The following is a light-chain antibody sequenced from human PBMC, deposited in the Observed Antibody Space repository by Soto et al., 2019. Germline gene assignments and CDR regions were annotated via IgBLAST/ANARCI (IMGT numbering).Light chain of an antibody. CDR1: QSIGNW. J-gene: IGKJ2*01. CDR2: DVS. CDR3: HQYYGSLYA. Sequence: DIQMTQSPSTLSASVGDRVTITCRASQSIGNWLAWYQQKPGKVPKVLIYDVSTLESGVPSRFSGSGSGTEFSLPISSLQPDDYATYYCHQYYGSLYAFGQGTKLEI. V-gene: IGKV1-5*01.